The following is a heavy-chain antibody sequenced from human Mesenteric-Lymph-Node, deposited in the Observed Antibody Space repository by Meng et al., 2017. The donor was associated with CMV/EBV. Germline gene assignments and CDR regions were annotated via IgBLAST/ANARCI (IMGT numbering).Heavy chain of an antibody. V-gene: IGHV4-39*07. CDR2: SGNT. CDR1: GVSISSTSYY. D-gene: IGHD3-3*01. Sequence: GSLRLSCTVSGVSISSTSYYWAWIRLPPGKGLEWIGSSGNTHYNPSLKSRVTISVDTSKNQFSLKLSSVTAADTAVYYCARDLSTYYDFWSGYYTGFYFDYRGQGTLVTVSS. J-gene: IGHJ4*02. CDR3: ARDLSTYYDFWSGYYTGFYFDY.